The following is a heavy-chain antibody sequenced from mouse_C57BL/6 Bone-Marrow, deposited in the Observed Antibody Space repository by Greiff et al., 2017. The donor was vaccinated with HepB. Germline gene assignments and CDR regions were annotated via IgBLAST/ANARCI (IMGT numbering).Heavy chain of an antibody. CDR3: TRDQNYGSSYFDY. CDR2: ISSGGDYS. V-gene: IGHV5-9-1*02. CDR1: GFTFSSYA. D-gene: IGHD1-1*01. Sequence: EVMLVESGEGLVKPGGSLKLSCAASGFTFSSYAMSWVRQTPEKRLEWVAYISSGGDYSYYADTVKGRFTISRDNARNTLYLQMSSLKSEDTAMYYCTRDQNYGSSYFDYWGQGTTLTVSS. J-gene: IGHJ2*01.